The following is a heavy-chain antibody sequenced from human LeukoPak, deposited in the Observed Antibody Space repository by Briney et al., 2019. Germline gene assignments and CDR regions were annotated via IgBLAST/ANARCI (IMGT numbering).Heavy chain of an antibody. V-gene: IGHV3-9*01. CDR3: AKEDYAIAFDI. CDR1: GFTFDDYA. CDR2: ISWNSGSI. D-gene: IGHD4-17*01. Sequence: GGSLRLSCAASGFTFDDYAMHWVRQAPGKGLGWVSGISWNSGSIGYADSVKGRFTISRDNAKNSLYLQMNSLRAEDTALYYCAKEDYAIAFDIWGQGTMVTVSS. J-gene: IGHJ3*02.